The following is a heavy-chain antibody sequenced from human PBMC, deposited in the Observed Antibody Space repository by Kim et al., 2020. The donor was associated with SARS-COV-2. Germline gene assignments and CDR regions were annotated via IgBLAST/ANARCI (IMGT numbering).Heavy chain of an antibody. V-gene: IGHV4-31*03. D-gene: IGHD3-10*01. J-gene: IGHJ3*02. CDR2: IYYSGNT. Sequence: SETLSLTCTVSGGSISSGGYSWNWIRQHPGKGLDWIGYIYYSGNTYYNPSLKSRVTISIDTSKNQFSLKLSSVTAADTAVYYCARGNYDSGRGAFDIWGHGTMVTVSS. CDR3: ARGNYDSGRGAFDI. CDR1: GGSISSGGYS.